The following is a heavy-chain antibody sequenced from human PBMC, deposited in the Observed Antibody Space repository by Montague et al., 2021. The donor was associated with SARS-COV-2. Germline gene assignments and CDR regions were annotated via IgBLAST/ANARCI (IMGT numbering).Heavy chain of an antibody. D-gene: IGHD3-22*01. CDR2: IYYSGST. CDR1: GASINSNTYF. V-gene: IGHV4-39*01. J-gene: IGHJ4*02. CDR3: DGSSEEEYYFDY. Sequence: SETLSLTCTVSGASINSNTYFWGWIRQPTGKGLGWIGSIYYSGSTYYNPSLKSPVTISVDTSKNQFSLKLSSVTAADTAVYYCDGSSEEEYYFDYWGQGTLVTVSS.